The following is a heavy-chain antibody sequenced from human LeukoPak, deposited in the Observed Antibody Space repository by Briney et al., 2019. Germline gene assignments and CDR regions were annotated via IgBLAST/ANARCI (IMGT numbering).Heavy chain of an antibody. Sequence: GGSLRLSCAASRFTFSNYAMSWVRQAPGKGLEWVSGISGSGGSTYYSDSVKGRFTISRDSAKNLVSLQLNSLRAEDTAVYYCARDAGIVAFDVWGQGTTVTVSS. CDR1: RFTFSNYA. D-gene: IGHD2-15*01. V-gene: IGHV3-23*01. CDR3: ARDAGIVAFDV. CDR2: ISGSGGST. J-gene: IGHJ3*01.